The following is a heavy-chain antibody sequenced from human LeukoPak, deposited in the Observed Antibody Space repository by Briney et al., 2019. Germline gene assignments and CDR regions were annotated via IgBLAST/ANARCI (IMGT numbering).Heavy chain of an antibody. D-gene: IGHD6-13*01. V-gene: IGHV3-43*01. CDR2: ISWDGGRT. Sequence: GGSLRLSCAASGFTFDDYTMHWVRQAPGKGVEWVWLISWDGGRTYYADSVKGRFTISTEKSKKTLYLQMNSLRTEDTALYYCAKDIRVYSSSWTGMDYWGQGTLVTVSS. CDR1: GFTFDDYT. J-gene: IGHJ4*02. CDR3: AKDIRVYSSSWTGMDY.